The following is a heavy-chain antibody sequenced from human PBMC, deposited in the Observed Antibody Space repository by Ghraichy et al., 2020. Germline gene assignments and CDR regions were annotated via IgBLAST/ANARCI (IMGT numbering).Heavy chain of an antibody. CDR1: GFTLSTYD. J-gene: IGHJ6*03. V-gene: IGHV3-13*04. CDR2: INAAGDT. Sequence: GGSLRLSCVASGFTLSTYDMHWVRQGVGKGLEWVSGINAAGDTYYSGSVKGRFTISRENAKNSLYLQMNSLRAGDTAVYYCARGPAKDVDYIFSIYYYYMDVWGKGTTVTVSS. D-gene: IGHD4-17*01. CDR3: ARGPAKDVDYIFSIYYYYMDV.